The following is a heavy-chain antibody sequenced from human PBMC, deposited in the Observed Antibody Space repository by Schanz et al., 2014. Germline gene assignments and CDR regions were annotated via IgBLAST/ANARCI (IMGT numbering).Heavy chain of an antibody. CDR1: GFIVSSTY. D-gene: IGHD6-6*01. V-gene: IGHV3-66*01. CDR3: VPMSIAAH. J-gene: IGHJ4*02. CDR2: IYSGVST. Sequence: EVQLVESGGDLVQPGGSQRLSCAASGFIVSSTYMTWVRQAPGKGLEWVSIIYSGVSTYYADSVKGRFTISRDNSKNTVYLQMNSLRAEDTAVYYCVPMSIAAHWGQGTLXTVSS.